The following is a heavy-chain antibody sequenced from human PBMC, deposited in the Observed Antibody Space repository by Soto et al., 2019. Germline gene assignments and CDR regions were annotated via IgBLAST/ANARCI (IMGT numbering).Heavy chain of an antibody. CDR2: IIPIFGTA. CDR1: GGTFSSYA. CDR3: AKDQGSSWYEIEY. J-gene: IGHJ4*02. V-gene: IGHV1-69*13. D-gene: IGHD6-13*01. Sequence: SVKVSCKACGGTFSSYAISSLRQAPGQGLEWMGGIIPIFGTANYAQKFQGRVTITADESKNTLYLQMNSLRAEDTAVYYCAKDQGSSWYEIEYWGQGTLVTVSS.